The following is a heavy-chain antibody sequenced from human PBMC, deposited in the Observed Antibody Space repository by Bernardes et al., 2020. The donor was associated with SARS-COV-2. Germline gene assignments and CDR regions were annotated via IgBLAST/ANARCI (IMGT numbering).Heavy chain of an antibody. J-gene: IGHJ6*02. CDR1: GFTFSSYG. Sequence: GGSLRLSCAASGFTFSSYGMHWVRQAPGKGLEWVAVISYDGSNKYYADSVKGRFTISRDNSKNTLYLQMNSLRAEDTAVYYCAGGSGEAVYYYYYGMDVWGRGTTVTVSS. D-gene: IGHD3-10*01. V-gene: IGHV3-30*03. CDR3: AGGSGEAVYYYYYGMDV. CDR2: ISYDGSNK.